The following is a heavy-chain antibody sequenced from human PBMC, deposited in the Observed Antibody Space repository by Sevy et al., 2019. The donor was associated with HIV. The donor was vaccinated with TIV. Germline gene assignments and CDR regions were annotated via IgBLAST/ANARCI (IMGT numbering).Heavy chain of an antibody. J-gene: IGHJ4*02. V-gene: IGHV3-30*18. CDR2: ISYDGSNK. CDR3: AKDKAYYYDSSGYPCFDY. CDR1: GFTFSSYG. Sequence: GGSLRLSCAASGFTFSSYGMYWVRQAPGKGLEWVAVISYDGSNKYYADSVKGRFTISRDNSKNTLYLQMNSLRAEDTAVYYCAKDKAYYYDSSGYPCFDYWGQGTLVTVSS. D-gene: IGHD3-22*01.